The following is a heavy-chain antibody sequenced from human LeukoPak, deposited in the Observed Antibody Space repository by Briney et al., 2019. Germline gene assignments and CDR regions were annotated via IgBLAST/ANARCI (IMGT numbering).Heavy chain of an antibody. J-gene: IGHJ5*02. D-gene: IGHD3-22*01. Sequence: GASVKVSCKASGGTFSSYAISWVRQAPGQGLEWMGRIIPILGIANYAQKFQGGVTITADKSTSTAYMELSSLRSEDTAVYYCAREIRSGYYFWFDPWGQGTLVTVSS. V-gene: IGHV1-69*04. CDR1: GGTFSSYA. CDR2: IIPILGIA. CDR3: AREIRSGYYFWFDP.